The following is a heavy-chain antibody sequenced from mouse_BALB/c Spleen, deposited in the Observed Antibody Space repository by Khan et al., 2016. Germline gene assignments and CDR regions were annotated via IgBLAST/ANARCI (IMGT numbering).Heavy chain of an antibody. J-gene: IGHJ2*01. D-gene: IGHD3-1*01. V-gene: IGHV3-1*02. CDR1: GYSITSHYS. Sequence: EVKLEESGPDLVKPFQSLSLTCTVTGYSITSHYSWHWIRHFPGNKLEWMGYIYYSGSTNYNPSLKSRISITRDTSKNRFFLQLNSVTTEDTATYYCATSSSGYWYYFDYWGQGTTLTVSS. CDR3: ATSSSGYWYYFDY. CDR2: IYYSGST.